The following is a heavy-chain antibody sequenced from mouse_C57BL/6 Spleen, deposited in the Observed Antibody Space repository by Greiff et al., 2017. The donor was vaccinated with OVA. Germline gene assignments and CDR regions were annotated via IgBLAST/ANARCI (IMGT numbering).Heavy chain of an antibody. CDR2: IHPNSGST. J-gene: IGHJ2*01. D-gene: IGHD1-1*01. CDR3: ARWPYYGSSYGDY. CDR1: GYTFTSYW. Sequence: QVQLQQSGAELVKPGASVKLSCKASGYTFTSYWMHWVKQRPGQGLEWIGMIHPNSGSTNYNEKFKSKATLTVDKSSSTAYMQLSSLTSEDSAVYYCARWPYYGSSYGDYWGQGTTLTVSS. V-gene: IGHV1-64*01.